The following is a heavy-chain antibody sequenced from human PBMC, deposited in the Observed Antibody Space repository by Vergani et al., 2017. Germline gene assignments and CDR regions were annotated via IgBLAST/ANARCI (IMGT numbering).Heavy chain of an antibody. CDR1: GFTFDTYT. CDR2: ISSGGGDI. Sequence: QLVESGGGLVQPGGSRRLSCAGAGFTFDTYTMAYVRQAPGKGLEWVATISSGGGDIFYADSVKGRFTISRDNSKNTLFLQMNSLKDEDTAVYYCTTAWGLYYLHGEYFQYWGRGTLVSVSS. D-gene: IGHD3-10*01. V-gene: IGHV3-23*04. J-gene: IGHJ1*01. CDR3: TTAWGLYYLHGEYFQY.